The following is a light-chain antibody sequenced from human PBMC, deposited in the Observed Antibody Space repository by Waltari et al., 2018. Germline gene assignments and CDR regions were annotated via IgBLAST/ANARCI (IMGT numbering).Light chain of an antibody. CDR1: NIERKT. CDR3: HVWDSSSDHLVI. J-gene: IGLJ2*01. Sequence: SYVLTQPPSVSVAPGQTARITCGGTNIERKTVHWSQQRPGQAPVVVVYDDSDRPSRIPERFSGSNSGNTATLTISRVEVGDEADYYCHVWDSSSDHLVIFGGGTRLTVL. V-gene: IGLV3-21*02. CDR2: DDS.